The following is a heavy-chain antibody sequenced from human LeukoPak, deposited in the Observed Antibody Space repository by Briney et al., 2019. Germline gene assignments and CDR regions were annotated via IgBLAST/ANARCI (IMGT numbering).Heavy chain of an antibody. CDR2: INPNSGGT. J-gene: IGHJ4*02. Sequence: ASVKVSCKASGYTFTGYYMHWVRQAPGQGLEWMGWINPNSGGTNYAQKFQGRVTMTRDTSISTAYMELSRLRSGDTAVYYCARDLSPVEAWGYYWGQGTLVTVSS. CDR1: GYTFTGYY. D-gene: IGHD2/OR15-2a*01. CDR3: ARDLSPVEAWGYY. V-gene: IGHV1-2*02.